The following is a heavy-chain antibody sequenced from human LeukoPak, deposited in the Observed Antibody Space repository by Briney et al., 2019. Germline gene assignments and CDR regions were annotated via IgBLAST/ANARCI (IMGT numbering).Heavy chain of an antibody. D-gene: IGHD2-2*01. CDR1: GFTFSTYW. CDR3: AKAERVVPAAPTDY. J-gene: IGHJ4*02. V-gene: IGHV3-23*01. Sequence: GGSLRLSCAASGFTFSTYWMTWVRQAPGKGLEWVSAISGSGGSTYYADSVKGRFTISRDNSKNTLYLQMNSLRAEDTAVYYCAKAERVVPAAPTDYWGQGTLVTVSS. CDR2: ISGSGGST.